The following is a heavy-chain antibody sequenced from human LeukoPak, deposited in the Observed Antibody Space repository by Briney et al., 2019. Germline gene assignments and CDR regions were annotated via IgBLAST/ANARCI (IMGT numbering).Heavy chain of an antibody. D-gene: IGHD4-17*01. CDR2: INPNSGGT. V-gene: IGHV1-2*06. CDR3: ARDLTTVTTPLGY. CDR1: GYTFTGYY. Sequence: GASVKVSCKASGYTFTGYYMHWVRQAPGQGLEWMGRINPNSGGTNYAQKFQGRVTMTRDTSISTAYMELSRLRSDDTAVHYCARDLTTVTTPLGYWGQGTLVTVSS. J-gene: IGHJ4*02.